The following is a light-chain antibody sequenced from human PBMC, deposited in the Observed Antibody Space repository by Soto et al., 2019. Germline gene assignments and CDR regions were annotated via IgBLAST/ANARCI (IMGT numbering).Light chain of an antibody. V-gene: IGKV3-15*01. CDR2: GAS. CDR3: QQYNNWPLT. Sequence: EIVMTQSPATLSVSPGERASLSCRASQSVSSNLAWYQQKPGQAPRLLIYGASTRATGIPARFSGSESGTEFTLTISSLQSEDFAVYVCQQYNNWPLTFGGGTKVEIK. CDR1: QSVSSN. J-gene: IGKJ4*01.